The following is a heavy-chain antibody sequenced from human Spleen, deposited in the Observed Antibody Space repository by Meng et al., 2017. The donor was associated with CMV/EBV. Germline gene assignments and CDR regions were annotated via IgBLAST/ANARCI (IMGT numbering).Heavy chain of an antibody. J-gene: IGHJ6*02. CDR2: ISWNSGSI. Sequence: GGSLRLSCAASGFTFDDYAMHWVRQAPGKGLEWVSGISWNSGSIGYADSVKGRFTISRDNAKNSLYLQVNSLRAEDMALYYCAKDMNYYYYYGMDVWGQGTTVTVSS. CDR1: GFTFDDYA. V-gene: IGHV3-9*03. CDR3: AKDMNYYYYYGMDV.